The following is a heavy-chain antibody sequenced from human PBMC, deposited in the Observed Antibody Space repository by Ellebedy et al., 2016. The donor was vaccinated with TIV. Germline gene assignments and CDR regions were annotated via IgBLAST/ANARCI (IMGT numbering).Heavy chain of an antibody. CDR1: GFTFSSYS. J-gene: IGHJ5*02. D-gene: IGHD6-19*01. CDR2: ISSSSSYI. CDR3: ARSDSSGSDWFDP. V-gene: IGHV3-21*04. Sequence: GGSLRLXXAASGFTFSSYSMNWVRQAPGKGLEWVSSISSSSSYIYYADSVKGRFTISRDNAKNSLYLQMNSLRAEDTAVYYCARSDSSGSDWFDPWGQGTLVTVSS.